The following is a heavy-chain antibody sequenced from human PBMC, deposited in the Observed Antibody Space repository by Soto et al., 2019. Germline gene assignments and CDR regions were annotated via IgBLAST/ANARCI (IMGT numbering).Heavy chain of an antibody. V-gene: IGHV1-18*01. Sequence: VQLVQSGAAVKKPGASVKVSCKASGYPFTSYGITWVRQAPGQGLEWMGWISAYNGNTKYAQKLQGRVTMTTDTSTSTAYMERRSLRSDGTSVYYCARGNTVETGNYWGQGTLVTVSS. J-gene: IGHJ4*02. CDR2: ISAYNGNT. D-gene: IGHD5-18*01. CDR3: ARGNTVETGNY. CDR1: GYPFTSYG.